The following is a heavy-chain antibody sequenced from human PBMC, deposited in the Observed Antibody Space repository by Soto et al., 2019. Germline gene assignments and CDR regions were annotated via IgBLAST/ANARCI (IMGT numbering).Heavy chain of an antibody. V-gene: IGHV3-9*01. J-gene: IGHJ4*02. CDR3: AKDFTGVVRYFFDY. CDR2: ISWNSGSI. CDR1: GFTFDDYA. Sequence: PGGSLRLSCAASGFTFDDYAMHWVRQAPGKGLEWVSGISWNSGSIGYADSVKGRFTISRDNAKNSLYLQMNSLRTEDTALYYCAKDFTGVVRYFFDYWGQGTLVTVSS. D-gene: IGHD3-3*01.